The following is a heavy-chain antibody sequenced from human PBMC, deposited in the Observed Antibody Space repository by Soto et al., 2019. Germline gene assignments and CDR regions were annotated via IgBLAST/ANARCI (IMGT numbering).Heavy chain of an antibody. Sequence: QVQLQESGPGLVKPSGTLSLTCAVSGGSISDNNWWSWVRQPPGKGLEWIGEIYHRGSTNYNPPLKSRVTISMDKSKNQISMVLNSVPAADSAVYYCARHIGVAGTRGFDYWGQGTLVTVSS. CDR3: ARHIGVAGTRGFDY. CDR1: GGSISDNNW. CDR2: IYHRGST. J-gene: IGHJ4*02. V-gene: IGHV4-4*02. D-gene: IGHD6-19*01.